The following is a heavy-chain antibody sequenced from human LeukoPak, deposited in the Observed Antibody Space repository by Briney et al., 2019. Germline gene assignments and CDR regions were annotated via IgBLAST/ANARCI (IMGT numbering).Heavy chain of an antibody. Sequence: GGSLGLSCAASGFTFSSYWMHWVRQAPGKGLLWVSRINSDGSSTSYADSVKGRFTISRDNAKNSLYLQMNSPRAEDTAVYYCARDDYYDSSGYLHWGQGTLVTVSS. V-gene: IGHV3-74*01. CDR3: ARDDYYDSSGYLH. D-gene: IGHD3-22*01. J-gene: IGHJ4*02. CDR1: GFTFSSYW. CDR2: INSDGSST.